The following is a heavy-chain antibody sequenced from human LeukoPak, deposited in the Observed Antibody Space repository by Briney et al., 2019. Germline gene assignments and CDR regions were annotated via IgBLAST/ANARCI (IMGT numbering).Heavy chain of an antibody. CDR1: GFTFDDYA. J-gene: IGHJ4*02. CDR3: AKDWAPGAPPYCFDY. D-gene: IGHD3-10*01. Sequence: PGGSLRLSCAASGFTFDDYAMHWVRQAPGKGLEWVSGISWNSGSIGYADSVKGRFTISRDNAKNSLYLQMNSLRAEDTALYYCAKDWAPGAPPYCFDYWGQGTLVTVSS. CDR2: ISWNSGSI. V-gene: IGHV3-9*01.